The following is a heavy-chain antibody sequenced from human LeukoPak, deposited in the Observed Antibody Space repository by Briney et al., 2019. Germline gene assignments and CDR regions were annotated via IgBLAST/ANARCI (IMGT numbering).Heavy chain of an antibody. CDR2: ISGSGGST. CDR1: GFTFSSYA. D-gene: IGHD1/OR15-1a*01. J-gene: IGHJ6*02. V-gene: IGHV3-23*01. Sequence: GGSLRLSCAASGFTFSSYAMSWVRQAPGKGLEWVSAISGSGGSTYYADSVKGRFTISRDNSKNTLYLQMNSLRAEDTAVYYCARDARSQTTRLPQGYYYGMDVWGQGTTVTVSS. CDR3: ARDARSQTTRLPQGYYYGMDV.